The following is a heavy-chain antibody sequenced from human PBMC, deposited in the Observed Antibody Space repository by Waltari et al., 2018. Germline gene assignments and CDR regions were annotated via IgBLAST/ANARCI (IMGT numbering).Heavy chain of an antibody. V-gene: IGHV1-18*01. CDR1: GYTVTSYG. Sequence: GQSGAEVKKPGASVKVSCKASGYTVTSYGISWVRQAPGQGLEWMGWISAYNGNTNYAQKLQGRVTMTTDTSTSTAYMELRSLRSDDTAVYYCARSYNYDFWSGYINWGQGTLVTVSS. J-gene: IGHJ4*02. CDR3: ARSYNYDFWSGYIN. CDR2: ISAYNGNT. D-gene: IGHD3-3*01.